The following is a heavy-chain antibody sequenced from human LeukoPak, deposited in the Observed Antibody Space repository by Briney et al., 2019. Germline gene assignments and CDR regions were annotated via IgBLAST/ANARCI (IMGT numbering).Heavy chain of an antibody. CDR3: ARDRPDFDWSLTFDY. Sequence: GRSLRLSCAASGFTFSSYAMHWVRQAPGKGLEWVAVISYDGSNKYYADSVKGRFTISRDNSKNTLYLQMNSLRAEDTAVYYCARDRPDFDWSLTFDYWGQGTLVTVSS. D-gene: IGHD3-9*01. V-gene: IGHV3-30*04. CDR1: GFTFSSYA. J-gene: IGHJ4*02. CDR2: ISYDGSNK.